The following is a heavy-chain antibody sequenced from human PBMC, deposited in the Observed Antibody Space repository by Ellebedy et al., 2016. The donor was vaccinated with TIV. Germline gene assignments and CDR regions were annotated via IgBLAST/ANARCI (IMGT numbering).Heavy chain of an antibody. J-gene: IGHJ4*02. CDR3: ARDEELTTVTTIDY. D-gene: IGHD4-17*01. CDR1: GFTFSDYY. V-gene: IGHV3-11*01. Sequence: GESLKISCAASGFTFSDYYMTWIRQAPGKGLEWVSYISPDDYSTYYADSVKGRFTISRDNAQNSLYLQMTSLRADDTAVYYCARDEELTTVTTIDYWGQGTLVTVSS. CDR2: ISPDDYST.